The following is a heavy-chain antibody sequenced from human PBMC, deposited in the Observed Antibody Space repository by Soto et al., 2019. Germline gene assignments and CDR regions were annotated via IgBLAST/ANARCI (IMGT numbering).Heavy chain of an antibody. D-gene: IGHD6-6*01. CDR2: ISAYNGNT. V-gene: IGHV1-18*01. Sequence: QVQLVQSGAEVKKPGASVKASCKASGYTFTSYGISWVRQAPGQGLEWMGWISAYNGNTNYAQKLQGRVTMTTDTSTSTAYMGLRSMRSDDTAVYYWARDSPYRAARTIDYWGQVTLVTVSS. CDR3: ARDSPYRAARTIDY. CDR1: GYTFTSYG. J-gene: IGHJ4*02.